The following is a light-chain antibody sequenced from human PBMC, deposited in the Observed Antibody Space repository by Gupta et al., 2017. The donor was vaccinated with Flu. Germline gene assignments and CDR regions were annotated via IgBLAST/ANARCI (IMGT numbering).Light chain of an antibody. CDR3: GTWDSSLNVGV. V-gene: IGLV1-51*02. CDR1: SSNIGNNY. Sequence: QSVVTQPLSFFVAPGQKVTFSCPGSSSNIGNNYVCWYQQITGTAPKLLIYENNERPSGIPDRFSGSKSGTSATLGITGLQTGDEAVYYCGTWDSSLNVGVFGGGTKLTIL. J-gene: IGLJ3*02. CDR2: ENN.